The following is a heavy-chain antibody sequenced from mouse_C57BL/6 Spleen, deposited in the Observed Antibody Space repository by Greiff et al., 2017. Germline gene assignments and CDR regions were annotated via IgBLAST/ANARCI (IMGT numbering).Heavy chain of an antibody. Sequence: EVKLMESGGGLVKPGGSLKLSCAASGFTFSSYAMSWVRQTPEKRLEWVATISDGGSYTYYPDNVKGRFTISRDNAKNNLYLQMSHLKSEDTAMYYCARDPSTVVAHWYFDVWGTGTTVTVSS. J-gene: IGHJ1*03. D-gene: IGHD1-1*01. V-gene: IGHV5-4*01. CDR2: ISDGGSYT. CDR1: GFTFSSYA. CDR3: ARDPSTVVAHWYFDV.